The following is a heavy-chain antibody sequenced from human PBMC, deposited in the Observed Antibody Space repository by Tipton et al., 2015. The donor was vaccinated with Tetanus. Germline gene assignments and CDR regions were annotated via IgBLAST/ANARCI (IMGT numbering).Heavy chain of an antibody. Sequence: TLSLTCAVSGYSISSGYYWGWIRQPPGKGLEWIGTIYHSGNTYYKPSLKSRVTISVDRSKNQFSQKLTSVTAADTAVYYCARIRTTVGYFDFWGQGTLVTVTS. CDR2: IYHSGNT. V-gene: IGHV4-38-2*01. J-gene: IGHJ4*02. D-gene: IGHD1-26*01. CDR1: GYSISSGYY. CDR3: ARIRTTVGYFDF.